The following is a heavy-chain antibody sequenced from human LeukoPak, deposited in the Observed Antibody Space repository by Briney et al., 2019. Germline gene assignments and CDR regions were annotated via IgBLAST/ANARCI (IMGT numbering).Heavy chain of an antibody. J-gene: IGHJ4*02. CDR2: IYNSGST. CDR1: GASFNTGDYY. Sequence: SEALSLTCIVSGASFNTGDYYWNWIRQHPGKGLEWIGYIYNSGSTYYNPSLKSRVTISVDTSKNHFSLRLTSVTVVDSAVYYCARGAPPDSWGQGTLVTVSS. V-gene: IGHV4-31*03. CDR3: ARGAPPDS.